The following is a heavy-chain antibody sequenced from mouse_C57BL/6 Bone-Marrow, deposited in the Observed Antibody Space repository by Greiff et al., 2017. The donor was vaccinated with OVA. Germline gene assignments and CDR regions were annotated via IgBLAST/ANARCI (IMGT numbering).Heavy chain of an antibody. Sequence: QVQLQQSGPELVKPGASVKLSCKASGYTFTSYDINWVKQRPGQGLEWIGWIYPRDGSTKYNEKFKGKATLTVDTSSSTAYMAPHSLTSEDSAVYFCAREGTYDGYYGAMDYWGQGTSVTVSS. J-gene: IGHJ4*01. CDR1: GYTFTSYD. D-gene: IGHD2-3*01. CDR2: IYPRDGST. CDR3: AREGTYDGYYGAMDY. V-gene: IGHV1-85*01.